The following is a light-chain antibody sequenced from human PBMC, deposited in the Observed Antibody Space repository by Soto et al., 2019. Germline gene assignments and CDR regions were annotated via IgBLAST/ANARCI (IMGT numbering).Light chain of an antibody. V-gene: IGKV1-39*01. Sequence: DIQMTPSPSSLSASVGDRVTITCRARQTISTYLNWYQQNPGKAPKRLIYAASTLQSRVPSRFSGSGSGTDFTLTISSLQPEDFATYYWQQSHCIPYTFGQGTKVEIK. J-gene: IGKJ2*01. CDR3: QQSHCIPYT. CDR1: QTISTY. CDR2: AAS.